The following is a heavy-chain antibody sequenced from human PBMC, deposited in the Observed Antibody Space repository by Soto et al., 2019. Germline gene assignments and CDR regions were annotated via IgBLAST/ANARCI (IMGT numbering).Heavy chain of an antibody. Sequence: PGVSLRLSCAASGFTFSSYWMSWVRQAPGKGLEWVANIKQDGSEKYYVDSVKGRFTISRDNAKNSLYLQMNSLRAEDTAVYYCAREGCSGGSCYRQRDGYNLHGYWGQGTLVTVSS. CDR2: IKQDGSEK. V-gene: IGHV3-7*05. J-gene: IGHJ4*02. CDR1: GFTFSSYW. D-gene: IGHD2-15*01. CDR3: AREGCSGGSCYRQRDGYNLHGY.